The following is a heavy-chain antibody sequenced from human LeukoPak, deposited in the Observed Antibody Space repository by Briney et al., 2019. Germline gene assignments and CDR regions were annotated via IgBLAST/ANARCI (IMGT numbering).Heavy chain of an antibody. CDR3: ARDRAGAARAYMDV. Sequence: GGSLRLSCVASGFIFSRYDMHWVRQAPGKGLEWVAGMSVDSKYMYYVASVKGRFIISRDNAKNTLYLQMNSLRAEDTAVYYCARDRAGAARAYMDVWGKGTTVTVSS. CDR1: GFIFSRYD. J-gene: IGHJ6*03. CDR2: MSVDSKYM. D-gene: IGHD6-6*01. V-gene: IGHV3-30*03.